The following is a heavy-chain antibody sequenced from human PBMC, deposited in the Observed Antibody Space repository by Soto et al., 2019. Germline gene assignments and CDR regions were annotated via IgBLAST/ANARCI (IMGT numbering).Heavy chain of an antibody. CDR3: AKLLHISYYYYYGMDV. Sequence: EVQLLESGGGLVQPGGSLRLSCAASGFTFSSYAMSWVRQAPGKGLEWVSAISGSGGSTYYADSVKGRFTISRDNSKKPLYLQMNSLRAEDTAVYYCAKLLHISYYYYYGMDVWGQGTTVTVSS. J-gene: IGHJ6*02. V-gene: IGHV3-23*01. D-gene: IGHD2-21*01. CDR1: GFTFSSYA. CDR2: ISGSGGST.